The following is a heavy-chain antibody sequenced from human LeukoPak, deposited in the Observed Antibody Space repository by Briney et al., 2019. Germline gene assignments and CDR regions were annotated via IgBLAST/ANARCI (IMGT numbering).Heavy chain of an antibody. Sequence: GGSLRLSCAASGFTLRSYGMNWVRQAPGKGLEWISDISSCSGTIYYADSVRGRFTISRDNAKNSLYLQMNSLRDEDTAVYYCMRDGLWGQGTLVTVSS. J-gene: IGHJ4*02. CDR3: MRDGL. CDR1: GFTLRSYG. D-gene: IGHD3/OR15-3a*01. CDR2: ISSCSGTI. V-gene: IGHV3-48*02.